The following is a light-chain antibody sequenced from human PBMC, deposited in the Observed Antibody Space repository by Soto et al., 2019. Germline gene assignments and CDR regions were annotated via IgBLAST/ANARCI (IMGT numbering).Light chain of an antibody. CDR3: QKYDSAPLT. CDR2: VAS. V-gene: IGKV1-27*01. Sequence: DIQMTQSPSSLSASVGDRVTITCRPSQDIRNYLAWYQQKPGQVPKLLIYVASTLQSGVPSRFSGSGSGIEFTLTITSLQPEDVATYYCQKYDSAPLTFGGGTRIEI. CDR1: QDIRNY. J-gene: IGKJ4*01.